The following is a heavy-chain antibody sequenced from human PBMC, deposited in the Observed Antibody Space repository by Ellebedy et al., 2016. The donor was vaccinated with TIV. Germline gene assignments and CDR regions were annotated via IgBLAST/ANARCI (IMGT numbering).Heavy chain of an antibody. CDR2: TYYRSKWYN. J-gene: IGHJ6*03. D-gene: IGHD6-13*01. Sequence: SQTLSLTCXISGDSVSSNSAAWNWIRQSPSRGLEWLGRTYYRSKWYNDYAVSVKSRITINPDTSKNQFSLQLNSVTPEDTAVYYCASSQGIAAAGTSGYYYYMDVWGKGTTVTVSS. CDR1: GDSVSSNSAA. CDR3: ASSQGIAAAGTSGYYYYMDV. V-gene: IGHV6-1*01.